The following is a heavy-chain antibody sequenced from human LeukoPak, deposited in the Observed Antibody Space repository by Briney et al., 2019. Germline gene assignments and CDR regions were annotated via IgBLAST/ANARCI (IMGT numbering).Heavy chain of an antibody. J-gene: IGHJ4*02. CDR1: GYTFTGYY. Sequence: ASVKVSCKASGYTFTGYYMHWVRQAPGQGLEWMGWINPNSGGTNYAQKFQGRVTMTRDTSISTAYMELSRLRSDDTAVYYCARWPASGYYDSRAKYYFDYWGQGTLVTVPS. V-gene: IGHV1-2*02. CDR2: INPNSGGT. CDR3: ARWPASGYYDSRAKYYFDY. D-gene: IGHD3-22*01.